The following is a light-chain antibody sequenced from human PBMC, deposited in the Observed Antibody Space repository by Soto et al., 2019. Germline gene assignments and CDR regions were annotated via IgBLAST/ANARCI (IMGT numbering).Light chain of an antibody. CDR1: SSDIGVSNY. CDR2: DVN. Sequence: QSALTQPASVPGSPGQSITMTCTGTSSDIGVSNYVSWYQQHPGKAPTLMISDVNYRPSGVSSRFSGSKSGNVASLTISGLQAEDEADYYCSSYPDSIVMFGGGTKLTVL. V-gene: IGLV2-14*03. J-gene: IGLJ3*02. CDR3: SSYPDSIVM.